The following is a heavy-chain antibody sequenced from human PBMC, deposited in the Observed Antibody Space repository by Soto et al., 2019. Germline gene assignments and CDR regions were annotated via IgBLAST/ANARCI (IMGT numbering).Heavy chain of an antibody. D-gene: IGHD3-10*01. Sequence: QVQLQESGPGLVKPSQTLSLTCTVSGGSISSGGYYWSWIRQHPGKGLEWIGYIYYSGSTYYNPSLKSRVTISVDTSKNQCSLKLSSVTAADTAVYYCARYFTMVRGVIAWFDPWGQGTLVTVSS. CDR1: GGSISSGGYY. CDR3: ARYFTMVRGVIAWFDP. V-gene: IGHV4-31*03. J-gene: IGHJ5*02. CDR2: IYYSGST.